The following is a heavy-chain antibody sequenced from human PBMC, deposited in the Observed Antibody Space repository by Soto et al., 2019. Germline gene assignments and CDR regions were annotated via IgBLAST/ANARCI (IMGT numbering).Heavy chain of an antibody. CDR1: GYTFTSYG. J-gene: IGHJ4*02. CDR3: ARGVVGATHPFDF. V-gene: IGHV1-18*01. CDR2: ISAYNGNT. D-gene: IGHD1-26*01. Sequence: QVQLVQSGGEVKKPGASVKVSCKASGYTFTSYGFTWVRQAPGQGLEWMGWISAYNGNTNYAQMLQGRVNMTTDTSTRTAYMELRSLRSDDTAVYYCARGVVGATHPFDFWGQGTLVTVSS.